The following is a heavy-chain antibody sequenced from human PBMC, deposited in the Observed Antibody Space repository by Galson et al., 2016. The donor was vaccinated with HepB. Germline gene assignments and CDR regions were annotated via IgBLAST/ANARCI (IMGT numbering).Heavy chain of an antibody. J-gene: IGHJ1*01. D-gene: IGHD4-23*01. CDR2: IYYSGST. Sequence: ETLSLTCTVYGDSISSTSYYWGWIRQPPGKGLECIGSIYYSGSTYYNPSLKSRVTISVDTSKNQFSLKLSSVTAADTAVYYCASDRDLRWFYNWGQGTLVTVSS. CDR3: ASDRDLRWFYN. CDR1: GDSISSTSYY. V-gene: IGHV4-39*01.